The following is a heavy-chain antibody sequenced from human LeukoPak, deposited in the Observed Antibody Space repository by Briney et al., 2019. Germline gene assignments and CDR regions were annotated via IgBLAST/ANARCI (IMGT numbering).Heavy chain of an antibody. V-gene: IGHV4-59*08. CDR1: GDSINNFY. CDR2: IHYSGST. D-gene: IGHD3-10*01. Sequence: EPSETLSLTCTVSGDSINNFYLSWIRQPPGKGLEWIGYIHYSGSTHYNPSLKSRVTISVDTSKNQFSLKLSSVTAADTAVYFCARQLYVSGSYYAPMDVWGKGTTVTISS. CDR3: ARQLYVSGSYYAPMDV. J-gene: IGHJ6*03.